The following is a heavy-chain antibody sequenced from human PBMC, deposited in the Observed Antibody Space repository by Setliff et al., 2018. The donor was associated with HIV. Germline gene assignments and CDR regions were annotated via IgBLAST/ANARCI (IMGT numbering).Heavy chain of an antibody. CDR3: AKADDGAAAGPAP. D-gene: IGHD6-13*01. CDR2: ISNDGSNK. V-gene: IGHV3-30*04. CDR1: GFTFSSYA. Sequence: GGSLRLSCAASGFTFSSYAMHWVRQAPGKGLEWMSVISNDGSNKYYADSVKGRFTISRDNSKNTVYLEMDSLRSEDTADYYRAKADDGAAAGPAPWGQGTLVTVSS. J-gene: IGHJ5*01.